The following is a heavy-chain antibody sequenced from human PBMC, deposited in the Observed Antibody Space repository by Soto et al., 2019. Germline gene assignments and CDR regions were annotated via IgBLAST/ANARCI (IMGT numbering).Heavy chain of an antibody. CDR2: INHSGST. D-gene: IGHD2-8*01. CDR1: GGSFSCYY. V-gene: IGHV4-34*01. Sequence: SETLSLTCGVYGGSFSCYYWSWIRQPPGKGLEWIGEINHSGSTNYNPSLKSRVTISVDTSKNQFSLKLSSVTAADTAVYYCARGLVLMDYSDYWGQGTLVTVSS. J-gene: IGHJ4*02. CDR3: ARGLVLMDYSDY.